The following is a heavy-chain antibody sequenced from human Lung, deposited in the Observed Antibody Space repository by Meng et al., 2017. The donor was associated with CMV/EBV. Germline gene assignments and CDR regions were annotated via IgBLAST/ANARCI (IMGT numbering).Heavy chain of an antibody. Sequence: SXXVSXKASGGTFSSYTVNWVRQAPGQGLEWMGRIIPMFGATNYTQKFQGRVTITTDESTSTAYMELSSLRSEDTAVYYCAREPEATYPEYDGYYFDYWGQGTXVTCSS. CDR2: IIPMFGAT. CDR3: AREPEATYPEYDGYYFDY. V-gene: IGHV1-69*05. D-gene: IGHD3-16*01. J-gene: IGHJ4*02. CDR1: GGTFSSYT.